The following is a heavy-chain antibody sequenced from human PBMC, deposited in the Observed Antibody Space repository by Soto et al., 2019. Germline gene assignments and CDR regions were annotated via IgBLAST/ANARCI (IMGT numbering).Heavy chain of an antibody. V-gene: IGHV1-8*01. CDR2: MNPNNGNT. CDR1: GYTVTSYD. Sequence: ASVKASCKASGYTVTSYDINWVRQATGQDFEWMGWMNPNNGNTAYAQKFQGRVTMTRDTSKSTAFMELSSLTSEDTAVYYCARGPRNWGVDYWGQGTLVTVSS. CDR3: ARGPRNWGVDY. D-gene: IGHD7-27*01. J-gene: IGHJ4*02.